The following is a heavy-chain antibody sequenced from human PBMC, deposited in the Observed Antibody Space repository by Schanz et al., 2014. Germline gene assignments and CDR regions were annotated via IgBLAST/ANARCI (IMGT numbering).Heavy chain of an antibody. CDR3: ARDTSYGMDV. V-gene: IGHV3-30*19. Sequence: QVQMVESGGGVVQPGRSLRLSCAASGFAFSVYGMHWVRQAPGKGPEWVAVISYDGSNKYYADSVKGRFTISRDNSKNTLYLQMNTLRAEDTAVYYCARDTSYGMDVWGQGTTVTVSS. CDR2: ISYDGSNK. J-gene: IGHJ6*02. CDR1: GFAFSVYG.